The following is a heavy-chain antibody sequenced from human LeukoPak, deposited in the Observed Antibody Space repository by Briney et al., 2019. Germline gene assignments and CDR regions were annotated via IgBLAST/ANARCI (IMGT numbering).Heavy chain of an antibody. V-gene: IGHV4-39*01. CDR1: GGSISSSSYY. J-gene: IGHJ4*02. CDR3: ARSIGYSSSWYYFDY. CDR2: IYYSGST. D-gene: IGHD6-13*01. Sequence: SETLSLTCTVSGGSISSSSYYWGWIRQPPGKGLEWIGIIYYSGSTYYNPSLKSRVTISVDTSKNQFSLKLSSVTAADTAVYYCARSIGYSSSWYYFDYWGQGTLVTASS.